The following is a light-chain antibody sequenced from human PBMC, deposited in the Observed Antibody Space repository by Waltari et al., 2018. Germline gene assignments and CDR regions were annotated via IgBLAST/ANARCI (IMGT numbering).Light chain of an antibody. V-gene: IGLV2-14*03. CDR3: SSYTSSTTGM. CDR1: NIDFGGLKY. Sequence: QSALTQPDSVSGSPGQSITISCTGINIDFGGLKYVSWYQHRPGEAPKLLIYDVNNRASGVPTRFSGAKAGNSDSLTISGLQTEDEGEYYCSSYTSSTTGMFGGATRVTVL. CDR2: DVN. J-gene: IGLJ3*02.